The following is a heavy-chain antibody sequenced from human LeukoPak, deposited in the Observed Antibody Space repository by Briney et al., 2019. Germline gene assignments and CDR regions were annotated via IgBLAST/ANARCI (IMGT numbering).Heavy chain of an antibody. Sequence: PGGSLRLSCAASGFTVSSNYMSWVRQAPGKGLEWVSVIYSGGSTYYADSVKGRFTISRDNSKNTLYLQMNSLRAEDTAVYYCAVSQEITTDQYYFDYWGQGTLVTVSS. D-gene: IGHD3-22*01. CDR3: AVSQEITTDQYYFDY. V-gene: IGHV3-66*01. J-gene: IGHJ4*02. CDR2: IYSGGST. CDR1: GFTVSSNY.